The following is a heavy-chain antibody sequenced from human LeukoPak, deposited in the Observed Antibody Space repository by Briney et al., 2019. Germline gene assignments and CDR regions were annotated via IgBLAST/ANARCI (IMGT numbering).Heavy chain of an antibody. CDR3: ARDGGNEEFDY. D-gene: IGHD1-1*01. CDR2: IYYSGST. V-gene: IGHV4-59*12. J-gene: IGHJ4*02. CDR1: GGSISSYY. Sequence: SETLSLTCTVPGGSISSYYWSWIRQPPGKGLEWIGYIYYSGSTNYNPSLKSRVTMSVDTSKNQFSLKLSSVTAADTAVYYCARDGGNEEFDYWGQGTLVTVSS.